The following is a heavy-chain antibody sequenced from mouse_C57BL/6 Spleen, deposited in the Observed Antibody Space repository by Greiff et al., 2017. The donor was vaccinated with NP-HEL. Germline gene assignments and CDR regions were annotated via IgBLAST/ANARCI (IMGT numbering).Heavy chain of an antibody. Sequence: EVNLVESGGGLVKPGGSLKLSCAASGFTFSSYALSWVRQTPEQRLEWVATISDGGSYTYYPDNVKGRFTITRDNAKNNLYLQMSHLKSEDTAMYYCARDPRYDYDWFDYWGQGTTLTVSS. J-gene: IGHJ2*01. D-gene: IGHD2-4*01. V-gene: IGHV5-4*01. CDR1: GFTFSSYA. CDR3: ARDPRYDYDWFDY. CDR2: ISDGGSYT.